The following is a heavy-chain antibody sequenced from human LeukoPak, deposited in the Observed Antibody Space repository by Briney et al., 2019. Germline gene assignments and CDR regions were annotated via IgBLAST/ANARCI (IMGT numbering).Heavy chain of an antibody. Sequence: GGSLRLSRVASGFPFSSYWMTWVRQAPGKGLEWVANIKQDGSKKSYVDSVKGRFTISRDNATNSLYLQMNSLRAEDTAIYYCTRVGYIDEGIDYWGQGTLVTVSS. CDR1: GFPFSSYW. J-gene: IGHJ4*02. CDR2: IKQDGSKK. V-gene: IGHV3-7*04. D-gene: IGHD5-24*01. CDR3: TRVGYIDEGIDY.